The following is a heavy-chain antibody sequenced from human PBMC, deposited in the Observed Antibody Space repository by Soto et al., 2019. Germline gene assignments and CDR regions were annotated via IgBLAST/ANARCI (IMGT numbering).Heavy chain of an antibody. Sequence: EVQLLESGGGLVQPGGSLRLSCVASRFSFSSYEMSWVRQAAGKGLEWVSRVSLTGDRTHYAGSVKGRFTVSRDNFKNTLYLEMDSLRPEDTDIYYCARGGGYCTPTSCAIDSWGRGTPVTVSS. D-gene: IGHD2-8*01. J-gene: IGHJ4*02. V-gene: IGHV3-23*01. CDR1: RFSFSSYE. CDR3: ARGGGYCTPTSCAIDS. CDR2: VSLTGDRT.